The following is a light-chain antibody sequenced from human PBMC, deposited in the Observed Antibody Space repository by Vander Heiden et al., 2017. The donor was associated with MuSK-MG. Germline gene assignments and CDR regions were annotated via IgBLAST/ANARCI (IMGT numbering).Light chain of an antibody. CDR1: SSNIGSNT. V-gene: IGLV1-44*01. CDR2: SNN. CDR3: EAWDDSLNGWV. J-gene: IGLJ3*02. Sequence: QSVLTQPPSASGTPGQRVTISCSGSSSNIGSNTVNWYQQLPETAPKLLMYSNNQRPSGVPDRFSGSKSGTSASLAISGLQAEDEADYYCEAWDDSLNGWVFGGGTKLTVL.